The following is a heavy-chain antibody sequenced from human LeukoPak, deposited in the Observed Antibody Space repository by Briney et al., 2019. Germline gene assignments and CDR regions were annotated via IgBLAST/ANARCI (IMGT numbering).Heavy chain of an antibody. V-gene: IGHV5-51*01. J-gene: IGHJ5*02. CDR2: IYPGDSDT. CDR3: ARQDCSGGSCYYNWFDP. D-gene: IGHD2-15*01. CDR1: GYSFTNYW. Sequence: GESLKISCKGSGYSFTNYWIGWVRQLPGKGLEWMGIIYPGDSDTRYSPSFQSQVTISADKSISTAYLQWSSLKASDTAMYYCARQDCSGGSCYYNWFDPWGQGTLVTVSS.